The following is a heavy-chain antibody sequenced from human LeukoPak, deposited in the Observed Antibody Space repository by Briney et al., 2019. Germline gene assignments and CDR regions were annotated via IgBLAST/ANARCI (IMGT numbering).Heavy chain of an antibody. J-gene: IGHJ4*02. CDR3: ASPDYGDY. Sequence: GESLRLSCAASGFTFSNYWMSWVRQAPGKGLEWVAHINQDGSDKYYVDSVKGRFTISRDNAKNSLYLQMNSLRAEDTALYYCASPDYGDYWGQGTLVTVSS. CDR2: INQDGSDK. CDR1: GFTFSNYW. V-gene: IGHV3-7*01.